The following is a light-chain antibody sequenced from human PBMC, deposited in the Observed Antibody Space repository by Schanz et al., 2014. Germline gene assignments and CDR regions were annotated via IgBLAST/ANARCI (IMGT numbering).Light chain of an antibody. V-gene: IGKV1-39*01. CDR2: AAS. CDR3: QQSYSVPET. Sequence: DIQMTPSPSSLSASVGDRVTITCRASQSISSYLNWYQQKPGKAPKLLIYAASSLQSGVPSRFSGSGSGTDFTLTISSLQPEDFATYFCQQSYSVPETFGQGTRLDIK. J-gene: IGKJ2*01. CDR1: QSISSY.